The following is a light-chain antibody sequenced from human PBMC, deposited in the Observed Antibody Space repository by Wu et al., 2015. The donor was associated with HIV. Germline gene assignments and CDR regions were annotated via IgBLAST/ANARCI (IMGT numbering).Light chain of an antibody. CDR2: GAS. CDR3: QQYNTWPYT. J-gene: IGKJ2*01. V-gene: IGKV3-15*01. Sequence: EIVMTQSPATLSVSPGERATLSCRASQTVSSNLAWYQQKFGQAPRLLISGASTRATSIPARFSGSGFGTEFTLTISSMQSEDFAVYYCQQYNTWPYTFGQGTKLEIK. CDR1: QTVSSN.